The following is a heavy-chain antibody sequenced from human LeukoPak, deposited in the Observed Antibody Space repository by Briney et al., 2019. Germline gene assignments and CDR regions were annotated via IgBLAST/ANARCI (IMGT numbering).Heavy chain of an antibody. Sequence: ASVKVSCKASGYTFTGYYMHWVRQAPGQGLEWMGWINPNSGGTNYAQKFQGRVTMTRDTSISTAYMELSRLRSDDTAVYYCATEYCSGGRCYWLFDYWGQGTLVTVSS. CDR1: GYTFTGYY. CDR3: ATEYCSGGRCYWLFDY. CDR2: INPNSGGT. D-gene: IGHD2-15*01. J-gene: IGHJ4*02. V-gene: IGHV1-2*02.